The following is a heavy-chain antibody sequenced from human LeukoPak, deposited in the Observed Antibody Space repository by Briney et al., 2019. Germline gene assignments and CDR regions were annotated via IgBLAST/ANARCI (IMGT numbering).Heavy chain of an antibody. Sequence: GGSLRLSCAASGFTFSSNIMNWVRQAPGKGLEWVSSISSSSSYIYYADSVKGRFTISRDNAKNSLYLQMNSLRAEDTAVYYCARYSGYDYPPYYYYGMDVWGQGTTVTVSS. V-gene: IGHV3-21*04. J-gene: IGHJ6*02. CDR3: ARYSGYDYPPYYYYGMDV. D-gene: IGHD5-12*01. CDR1: GFTFSSNI. CDR2: ISSSSSYI.